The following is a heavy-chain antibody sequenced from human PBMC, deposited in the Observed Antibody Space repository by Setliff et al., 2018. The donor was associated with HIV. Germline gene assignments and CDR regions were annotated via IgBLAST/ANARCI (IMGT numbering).Heavy chain of an antibody. J-gene: IGHJ4*02. V-gene: IGHV1-69*13. D-gene: IGHD3-3*01. CDR1: GGTFSSYA. Sequence: SVKVSCKASGGTFSSYAISWVRQAPGQGLEWMGGIIPIFGTANYAQKFQGRVTITADESTSTVYMELSGLREEDTAVYYCARDGASGSGYYWADYWGQGTLVTVSS. CDR2: IIPIFGTA. CDR3: ARDGASGSGYYWADY.